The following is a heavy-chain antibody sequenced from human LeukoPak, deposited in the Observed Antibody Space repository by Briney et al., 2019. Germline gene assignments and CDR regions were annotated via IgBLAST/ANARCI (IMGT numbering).Heavy chain of an antibody. Sequence: PGGSLRLSCAASGFTFSSYAMSWVRQAPGKGLEWVSAISGSGGSTYYADSVKVRFTISRDNSKNTLYLQMNSLRAEDTAVYYCAKDLVWYNWNYGSFDYWGQGTLVTVSS. J-gene: IGHJ4*02. CDR3: AKDLVWYNWNYGSFDY. CDR1: GFTFSSYA. V-gene: IGHV3-23*01. CDR2: ISGSGGST. D-gene: IGHD1-7*01.